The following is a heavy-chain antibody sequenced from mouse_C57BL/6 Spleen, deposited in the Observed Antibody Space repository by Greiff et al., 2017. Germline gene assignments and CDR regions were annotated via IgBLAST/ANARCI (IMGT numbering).Heavy chain of an antibody. CDR1: GYTFTSYW. CDR2: INPSSGYT. CDR3: ATYYAMDY. Sequence: VQVVESGAELAKPGASVKLSCKASGYTFTSYWMHWVKQRPGQGLEWIGYINPSSGYTKYNQKFKDKATLTADKSSSTAYMQLSSLTYEDSAVYYCATYYAMDYWGQGTSVTVSS. V-gene: IGHV1-7*01. J-gene: IGHJ4*01.